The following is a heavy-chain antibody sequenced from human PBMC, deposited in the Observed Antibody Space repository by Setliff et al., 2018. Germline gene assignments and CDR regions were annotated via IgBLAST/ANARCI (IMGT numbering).Heavy chain of an antibody. CDR2: IYPGDSDT. CDR3: AKPGAIGPAHYYNYLDF. CDR1: GYSFTSYW. V-gene: IGHV5-51*01. Sequence: GESLKISCKGSGYSFTSYWIGWVRQMPGKGLEWMGIIYPGDSDTRYSPSFQGQVTISADKSISTAYLQWSSLRVEDTAVYYCAKPGAIGPAHYYNYLDFWGKGTTVTVSS. D-gene: IGHD2-2*01. J-gene: IGHJ6*03.